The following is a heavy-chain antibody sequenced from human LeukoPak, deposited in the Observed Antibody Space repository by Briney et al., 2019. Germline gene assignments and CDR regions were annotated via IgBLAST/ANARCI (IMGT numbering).Heavy chain of an antibody. D-gene: IGHD3-9*01. J-gene: IGHJ4*02. V-gene: IGHV4-59*08. CDR1: GGSFSGYY. CDR3: ATGRSIRYFDY. Sequence: SETLSLTCAVYGGSFSGYYWSWIRQPPGKGLEWIGYIYYSGSTNYNPSLKSRVTISVDTSKNQFSLKLTSATAADTAIYYCATGRSIRYFDYWGQGTLLSVSS. CDR2: IYYSGST.